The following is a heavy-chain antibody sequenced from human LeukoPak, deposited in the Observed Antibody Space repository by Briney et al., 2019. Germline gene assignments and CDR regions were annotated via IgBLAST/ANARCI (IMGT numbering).Heavy chain of an antibody. CDR1: GFTFSNAW. J-gene: IGHJ4*02. V-gene: IGHV3-15*01. CDR3: TTDWAPIVLVVFGSDY. D-gene: IGHD2-8*01. Sequence: GGSLRLSCAASGFTFSNAWMSWVRQAPGKGLEWVGRIKSKTDGGTTDYAAPVKGRFTISRDDSKNTLYLQMNSLKTEDTAVYYCTTDWAPIVLVVFGSDYWGQGTLVTVSS. CDR2: IKSKTDGGTT.